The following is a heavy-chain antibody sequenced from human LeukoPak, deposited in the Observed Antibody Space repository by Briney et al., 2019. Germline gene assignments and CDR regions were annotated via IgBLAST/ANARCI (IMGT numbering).Heavy chain of an antibody. D-gene: IGHD6-13*01. CDR3: AKDNDSSSFFDY. V-gene: IGHV3-30*18. CDR1: GFTFSNAW. CDR2: ISYDGSNK. J-gene: IGHJ4*02. Sequence: GGSLRLSCAASGFTFSNAWMSWVRQAPGKGLEWVAVISYDGSNKYYADSVKGRFTISRDNSKNTLYLQMNSLRAEDTAVYYCAKDNDSSSFFDYWGQGTLVTVSS.